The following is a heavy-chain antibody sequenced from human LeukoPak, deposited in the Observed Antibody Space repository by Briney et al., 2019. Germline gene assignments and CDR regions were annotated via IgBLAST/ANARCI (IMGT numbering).Heavy chain of an antibody. V-gene: IGHV1-2*02. Sequence: ASVKVSCKTSGYTFTSYYMHWLRQAPGQGLGWMGWINPNNGATHYAQKFQGRVTLTRDTSISTVYMELSRLTSDDTAVYYCARDLTTYSPDVVYWGLGTLVTVSS. CDR2: INPNNGAT. CDR1: GYTFTSYY. J-gene: IGHJ4*02. D-gene: IGHD1-26*01. CDR3: ARDLTTYSPDVVY.